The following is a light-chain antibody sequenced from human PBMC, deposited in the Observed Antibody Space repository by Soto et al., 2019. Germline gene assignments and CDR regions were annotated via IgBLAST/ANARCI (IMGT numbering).Light chain of an antibody. J-gene: IGKJ2*01. V-gene: IGKV3-20*01. Sequence: EIVLTQSPGTLSLSPGERATLSCRASQSVSSSYLAWYQQKPGQAPRLLIYGASSRATGIPDWFSGSGSGTAFTLTITRLEPEDFAMYYCQQYGSSPYTFGQGTKLEIK. CDR2: GAS. CDR3: QQYGSSPYT. CDR1: QSVSSSY.